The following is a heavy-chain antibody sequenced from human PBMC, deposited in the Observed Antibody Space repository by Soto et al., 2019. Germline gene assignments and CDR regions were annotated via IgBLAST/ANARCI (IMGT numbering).Heavy chain of an antibody. CDR3: ARPTRYYYDSSGQSAWFDP. CDR2: IIPIFGTA. Sequence: QFELVQSGAEVKKPGSSVKVSCKASGGTFSSYAISWVRQAPGQGLEWMGGIIPIFGTANYAQKFQGRVTITADESTSTAYMELSSLRSEDTSVYYCARPTRYYYDSSGQSAWFDPWGQGTLVTVSS. J-gene: IGHJ5*02. D-gene: IGHD3-22*01. V-gene: IGHV1-69*12. CDR1: GGTFSSYA.